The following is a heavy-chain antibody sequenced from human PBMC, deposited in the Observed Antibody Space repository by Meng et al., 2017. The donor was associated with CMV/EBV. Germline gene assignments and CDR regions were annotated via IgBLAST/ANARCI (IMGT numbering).Heavy chain of an antibody. J-gene: IGHJ4*02. V-gene: IGHV3-23*01. Sequence: GESLKIPCVASGFTFSSYAMSWVRQAPGKGLEWVSAISGSGGSTYYADSVKGRFTISRDNSKNTLYLQMNSLRAEDTAVYYCANLHPQFDYWGQGTLVTVSS. CDR1: GFTFSSYA. CDR3: ANLHPQFDY. CDR2: ISGSGGST.